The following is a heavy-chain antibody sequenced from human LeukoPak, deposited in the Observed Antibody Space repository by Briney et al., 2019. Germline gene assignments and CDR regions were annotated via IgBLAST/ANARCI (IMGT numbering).Heavy chain of an antibody. V-gene: IGHV3-21*01. Sequence: GGSLRLSCAASGFTFSSYSMNWVRQAPGKGLEWVSSISSSSSYIYYADSVKGRFAISRDNAKNSLYLQMNSLRAEDTAVYYCARNERNWFDPWGQGTLVTVSS. CDR1: GFTFSSYS. CDR2: ISSSSSYI. CDR3: ARNERNWFDP. D-gene: IGHD1-1*01. J-gene: IGHJ5*02.